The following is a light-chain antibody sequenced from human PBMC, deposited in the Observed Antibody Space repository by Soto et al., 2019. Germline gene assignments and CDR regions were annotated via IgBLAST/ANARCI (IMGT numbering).Light chain of an antibody. CDR3: QQYSDLPQP. Sequence: EIVLTQSPATLSVSPGERVTLSCRASQSVSINLAWYQQQPGQPPRLLIYHTSTRATGIPARFSGSGSGTEFTLTISGLQSEDLAVYYCQQYSDLPQPFGLGTKVAI. CDR1: QSVSIN. V-gene: IGKV3-15*01. CDR2: HTS. J-gene: IGKJ1*01.